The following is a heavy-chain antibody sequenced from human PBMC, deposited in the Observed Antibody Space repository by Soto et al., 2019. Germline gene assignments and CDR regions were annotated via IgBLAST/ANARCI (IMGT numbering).Heavy chain of an antibody. D-gene: IGHD1-1*01. V-gene: IGHV3-74*01. CDR2: INSDGSST. CDR3: CKLNREGYYYYMDV. J-gene: IGHJ6*03. CDR1: GFTFSSYW. Sequence: EVQLVESGGGLVQPGGSLRLSCAASGFTFSSYWMHWVRQAPGKGLVWVSRINSDGSSTSYADSVKGRFTISRDNAKNTLYLQMNSLRAEDTAVYYCCKLNREGYYYYMDVWGKGTTVTVSS.